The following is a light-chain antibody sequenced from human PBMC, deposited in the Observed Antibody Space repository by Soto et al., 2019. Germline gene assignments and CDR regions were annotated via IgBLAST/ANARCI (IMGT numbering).Light chain of an antibody. Sequence: IQMTQSPSTLSASVGDRVTITCRASQSISVWLAWYQQKPGKAPNLLIYQASRLESGVPSRFSGSGSGTEFTLTIGSLQPDDFATYYCQHYNSYSEAFGQGTKVDIK. V-gene: IGKV1-5*03. CDR3: QHYNSYSEA. CDR2: QAS. J-gene: IGKJ1*01. CDR1: QSISVW.